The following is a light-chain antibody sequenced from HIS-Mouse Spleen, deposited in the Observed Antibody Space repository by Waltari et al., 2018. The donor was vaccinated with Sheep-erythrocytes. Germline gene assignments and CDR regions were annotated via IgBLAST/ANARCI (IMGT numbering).Light chain of an antibody. CDR1: SSDVGSYNL. V-gene: IGLV2-23*02. J-gene: IGLJ1*01. CDR3: CSYAGSYNHV. CDR2: DVS. Sequence: QSALTQPASVSGSPGQSITISCTGTSSDVGSYNLVSWYQQHPGKAPKLMIYDVSKRPSGVPDRFSGSMSGNTASLTISGLQAEDEADYYCCSYAGSYNHVFATGTKVTVL.